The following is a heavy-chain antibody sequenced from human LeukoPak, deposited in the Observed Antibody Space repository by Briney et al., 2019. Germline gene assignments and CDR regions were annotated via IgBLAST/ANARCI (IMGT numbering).Heavy chain of an antibody. Sequence: GGSLRLSCAASGFTFSSYWISWVRQAPGQGLEWVANVKQDGSEKYYVDSVKGRFTISRDNAKNALYLQMHSLSAEDTGVYYCAREFVRVIPFDYWGQGTLVTVSS. CDR2: VKQDGSEK. CDR3: AREFVRVIPFDY. CDR1: GFTFSSYW. D-gene: IGHD3-16*02. V-gene: IGHV3-7*03. J-gene: IGHJ4*02.